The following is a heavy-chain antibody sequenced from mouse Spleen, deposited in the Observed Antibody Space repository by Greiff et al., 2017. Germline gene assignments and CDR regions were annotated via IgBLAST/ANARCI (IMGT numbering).Heavy chain of an antibody. CDR3: ARRAYYDYDGYAMDY. Sequence: QVQLQQSGPELVKPGASVKISCKASGYAFSSSWMNWVKQRPGKGLEWIGRIYPGDGDTNYNGKFKGKATLTADKSSSTAYMQLSSLTSEDSAVYFCARRAYYDYDGYAMDYWGQGTSVTVSS. J-gene: IGHJ4*01. CDR1: GYAFSSSW. D-gene: IGHD2-4*01. CDR2: IYPGDGDT. V-gene: IGHV1-82*01.